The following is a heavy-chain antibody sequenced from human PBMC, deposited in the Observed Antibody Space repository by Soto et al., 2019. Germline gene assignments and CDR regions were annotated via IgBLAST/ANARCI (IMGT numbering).Heavy chain of an antibody. V-gene: IGHV4-34*01. Sequence: SETLSLTCAVYGGSFSGYYWSWIRQPPGKGLEWIGEINHSGSTNYNPSLKSRVTISVDTSKNQFSLKLSSVTAADTAVYYCARGVLVRGEGLSFDYWGQGTLVTVSS. D-gene: IGHD3-10*01. CDR3: ARGVLVRGEGLSFDY. CDR2: INHSGST. CDR1: GGSFSGYY. J-gene: IGHJ4*02.